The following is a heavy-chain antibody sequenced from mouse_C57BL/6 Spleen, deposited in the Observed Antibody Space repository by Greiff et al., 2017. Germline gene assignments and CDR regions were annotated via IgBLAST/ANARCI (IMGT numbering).Heavy chain of an antibody. V-gene: IGHV5-4*01. CDR3: ARDDAMDY. CDR1: GFTFSSYA. CDR2: ISDGGSYT. J-gene: IGHJ4*01. Sequence: EVKLVESGGGLVKPGGSLKLYCAASGFTFSSYAMSWVRQTPEKRLEWVATISDGGSYTYYPDNVKGRFTISRENAKNNLYLQMSHLESEDTAMYYCARDDAMDYWGQGTSVTVAS.